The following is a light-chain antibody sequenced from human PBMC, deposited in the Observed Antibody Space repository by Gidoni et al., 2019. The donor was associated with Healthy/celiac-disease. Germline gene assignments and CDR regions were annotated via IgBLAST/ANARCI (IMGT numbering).Light chain of an antibody. J-gene: IGKJ2*01. CDR3: QQSYSTPYT. V-gene: IGKV1-39*01. CDR2: AAS. CDR1: QSISSY. Sequence: DIQMTQSPSSLSASVGDIVTITCRASQSISSYLNWYQQKPGKAPKLLIYAASSLQSGVPSRFSGSGSGTDFTLTSSSLQPEDLATYYCQQSYSTPYTFGQGTKLEIK.